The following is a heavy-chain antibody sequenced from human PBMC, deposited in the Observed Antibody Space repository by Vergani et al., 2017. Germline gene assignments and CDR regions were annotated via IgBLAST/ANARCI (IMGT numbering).Heavy chain of an antibody. J-gene: IGHJ3*02. Sequence: EVQLVESGGGLVQPGRSLRLSCAASGFTFDDYAMHWVRQAPGKGLEWVSGISWNSGSIGYADSVKGRFTISRDNAKKSLYLQMNSLRAEDTALYYCAKDMGIDYSNYVTFDIWGQGTMVTVSS. D-gene: IGHD4-11*01. V-gene: IGHV3-9*01. CDR3: AKDMGIDYSNYVTFDI. CDR2: ISWNSGSI. CDR1: GFTFDDYA.